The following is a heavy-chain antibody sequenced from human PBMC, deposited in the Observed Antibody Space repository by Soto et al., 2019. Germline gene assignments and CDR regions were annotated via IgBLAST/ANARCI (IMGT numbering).Heavy chain of an antibody. J-gene: IGHJ4*02. CDR3: ARDRLLSITGTRPGY. D-gene: IGHD1-7*01. V-gene: IGHV1-18*01. CDR2: ISAYNGNT. Sequence: GASVKVSCKASGYTFTSYGISWVRQAPGQGLEWMGWISAYNGNTNYAQKLQGRVTMTTDTSTSTAYMELRSLRSDDTAVYYCARDRLLSITGTRPGYWGQGTLVTVSS. CDR1: GYTFTSYG.